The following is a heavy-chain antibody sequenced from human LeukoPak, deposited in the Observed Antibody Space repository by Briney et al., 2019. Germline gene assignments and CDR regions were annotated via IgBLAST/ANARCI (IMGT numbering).Heavy chain of an antibody. J-gene: IGHJ4*02. V-gene: IGHV1-18*01. CDR1: GGTFSSYA. D-gene: IGHD3-22*01. Sequence: ASVKVSCKASGGTFSSYAISWVRQAPGQGLEWMGWISAYNGNTNYAQKLQGRVTMTTDTSTSTAYMELRSLRSDDTAVYYCASTPYYDSSGYTLDYWGQGTLVTVSS. CDR2: ISAYNGNT. CDR3: ASTPYYDSSGYTLDY.